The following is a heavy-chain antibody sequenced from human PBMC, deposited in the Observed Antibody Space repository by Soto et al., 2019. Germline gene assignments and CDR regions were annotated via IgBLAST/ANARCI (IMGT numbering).Heavy chain of an antibody. J-gene: IGHJ6*02. Sequence: QVQLVESGGGVVQPGRSLRLSCAASGFTFSSYGMHWVRQAPGKGLEWVAVISYDGSNKYYADSVKGRFTISRDNSKNTLYLQMTSLRAEDTAVYYCAKEKGFGSGSYYWGYYYGMDVWGQGTTVTVSS. CDR1: GFTFSSYG. V-gene: IGHV3-30*18. D-gene: IGHD3-10*01. CDR2: ISYDGSNK. CDR3: AKEKGFGSGSYYWGYYYGMDV.